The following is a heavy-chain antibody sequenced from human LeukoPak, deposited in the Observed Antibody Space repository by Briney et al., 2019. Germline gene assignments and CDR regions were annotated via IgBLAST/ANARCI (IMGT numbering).Heavy chain of an antibody. CDR3: ASNTIVEMATMGYDAFDI. CDR2: IYYSGST. Sequence: SETLSLTCTVSGGSISSYYWSWIRQPPGKGLEWIGYIYYSGSTNYNPSLKSRVTISVDTSKNQFSLKLSSVTAADTAVYYCASNTIVEMATMGYDAFDIWGQGTMVTVSS. J-gene: IGHJ3*02. V-gene: IGHV4-59*01. D-gene: IGHD5-24*01. CDR1: GGSISSYY.